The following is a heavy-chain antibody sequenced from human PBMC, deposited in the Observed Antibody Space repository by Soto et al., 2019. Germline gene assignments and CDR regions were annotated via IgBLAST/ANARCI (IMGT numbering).Heavy chain of an antibody. CDR2: INPSGGST. J-gene: IGHJ4*02. CDR3: ARDWVPHYYDSSGYYSYCDY. D-gene: IGHD3-22*01. V-gene: IGHV1-46*01. Sequence: ASVKVSCKASGYTFTSYYMHWVRQAPGQGLEWMGIINPSGGSTSYAQKFQGRVTMTRDTSTSTVYMELSSLRSEDTAVYYCARDWVPHYYDSSGYYSYCDYWGQGTLFTVSS. CDR1: GYTFTSYY.